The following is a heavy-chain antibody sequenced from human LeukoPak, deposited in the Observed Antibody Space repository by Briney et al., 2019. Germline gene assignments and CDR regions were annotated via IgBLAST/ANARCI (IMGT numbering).Heavy chain of an antibody. V-gene: IGHV4-39*01. J-gene: IGHJ4*02. CDR2: IFYSGST. Sequence: PSEPLSLTCTVSGGSISSSSYYWGWIRQPPGKGLEWIGSIFYSGSTYYNPSLKSRVTISVDTSKNQFSLKLSSVTAADTAVYYCARHPIHTYYYGSGSSPPDYWGQGTLVTVSS. CDR1: GGSISSSSYY. D-gene: IGHD3-10*01. CDR3: ARHPIHTYYYGSGSSPPDY.